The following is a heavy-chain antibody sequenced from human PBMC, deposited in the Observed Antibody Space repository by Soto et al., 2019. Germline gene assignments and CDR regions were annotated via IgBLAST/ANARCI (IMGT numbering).Heavy chain of an antibody. CDR1: GGTFSSDF. CDR3: ARYQDSDNYVYAGSQEPYGMDG. CDR2: TIAWLGSA. Sequence: QVQLVQSGAEVKKPGSSVKVSCKASGGTFSSDFISWVRQAPGQGLEWVGGTIAWLGSANFAQKFQGRVTITADRFTSTVYMELSSLTSEDTATYYCARYQDSDNYVYAGSQEPYGMDGWCQGTTVTVSS. D-gene: IGHD3-16*01. V-gene: IGHV1-69*06. J-gene: IGHJ6*02.